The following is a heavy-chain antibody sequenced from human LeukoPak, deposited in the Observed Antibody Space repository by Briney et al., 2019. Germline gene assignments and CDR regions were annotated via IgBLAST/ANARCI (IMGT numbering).Heavy chain of an antibody. Sequence: GGSLTLSCEDSGFTFRSYEMNWVRQAPGKGLEWIAYLSSSGSAFSYADSVKGRFTISRDNSQNTLYLQMNSLRAEDTAVYYCAKDVEPFVDIASTPFDYWGQGTLVTVSS. V-gene: IGHV3-48*03. D-gene: IGHD5/OR15-5a*01. CDR3: AKDVEPFVDIASTPFDY. CDR1: GFTFRSYE. J-gene: IGHJ4*02. CDR2: LSSSGSAF.